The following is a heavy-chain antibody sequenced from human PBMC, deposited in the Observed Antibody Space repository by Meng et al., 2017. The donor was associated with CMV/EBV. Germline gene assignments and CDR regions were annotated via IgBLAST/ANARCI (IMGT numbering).Heavy chain of an antibody. CDR3: ARVPAALYYYYYGMDV. D-gene: IGHD2-2*01. Sequence: SGPTLVKPTETLTLTCTVSGFSLSNARMGVSWIRQPPGKALEWLAHIFSNDEKSYSTSLKSRLTISKDTSKSQVVLTMTNMDPVDTATYYCARVPAALYYYYYGMDVWGQGTTVTVSS. CDR2: IFSNDEK. J-gene: IGHJ6*02. V-gene: IGHV2-26*01. CDR1: GFSLSNARMG.